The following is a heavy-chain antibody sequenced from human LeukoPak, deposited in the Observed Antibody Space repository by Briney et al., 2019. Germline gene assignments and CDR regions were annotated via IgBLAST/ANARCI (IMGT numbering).Heavy chain of an antibody. D-gene: IGHD3-22*01. CDR3: ARDSVGYYGDAFDI. CDR1: SGSISSHY. Sequence: SETLSLTCTVSSGSISSHYWSWIRQPPGKGLEWSGYIYYSGSTNYNPSLKSRVTISVDTSKNQFSLKLSSVTAADTAVYYCARDSVGYYGDAFDIWGQGTMVTVSS. CDR2: IYYSGST. J-gene: IGHJ3*02. V-gene: IGHV4-59*11.